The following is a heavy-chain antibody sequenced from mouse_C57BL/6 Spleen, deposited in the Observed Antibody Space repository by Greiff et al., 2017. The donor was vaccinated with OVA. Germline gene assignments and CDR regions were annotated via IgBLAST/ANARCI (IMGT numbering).Heavy chain of an antibody. D-gene: IGHD3-2*02. CDR1: GYTFTSYW. Sequence: QVQLQQSGAELVRPGSSVKLSCKASGYTFTSYWMHWVKQRPIQGLEWIGNIDPSDSETHYNQKFKDKATLTVDKSSSTAYMQLSSLTSEDSAVYYCARGGSSGSFAYWGQGTLVTVSA. V-gene: IGHV1-52*01. J-gene: IGHJ3*01. CDR3: ARGGSSGSFAY. CDR2: IDPSDSET.